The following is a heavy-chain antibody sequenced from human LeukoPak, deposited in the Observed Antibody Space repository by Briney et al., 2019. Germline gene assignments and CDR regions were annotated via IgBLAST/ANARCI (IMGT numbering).Heavy chain of an antibody. J-gene: IGHJ4*02. CDR3: ARLGLHGSGTYYFFDY. V-gene: IGHV1-2*06. Sequence: GASVKVSCKASGQSLTGYFMHWVRQVPGQGLEWVGRIDPNTGDTIYAQNFQGRVTVTSATSISTAYMELSRLTSDDTAVYFCARLGLHGSGTYYFFDYWGQGTLVTVSS. CDR1: GQSLTGYF. D-gene: IGHD3-10*01. CDR2: IDPNTGDT.